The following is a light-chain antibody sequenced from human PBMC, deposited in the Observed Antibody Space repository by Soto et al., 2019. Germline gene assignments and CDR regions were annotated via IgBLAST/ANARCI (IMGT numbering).Light chain of an antibody. J-gene: IGKJ1*01. Sequence: DIVLTQSPGTLSLSPGEKATRSCRASQSVSSNYLAWYQQKPGQAPRLLIHVASRRATGIPDRFSGSGSGTDFILTISRLEPEDFAVYYCQQYHSSWTFGQGTKVEIK. CDR2: VAS. V-gene: IGKV3-20*01. CDR3: QQYHSSWT. CDR1: QSVSSNY.